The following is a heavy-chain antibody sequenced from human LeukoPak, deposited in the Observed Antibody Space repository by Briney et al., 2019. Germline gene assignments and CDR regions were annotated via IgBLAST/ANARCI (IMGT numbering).Heavy chain of an antibody. CDR1: GYTFTGYY. CDR2: INPNSGGT. J-gene: IGHJ6*03. CDR3: ARLRITMVRGVIRRSMDV. D-gene: IGHD3-10*01. Sequence: ASVKVSCKASGYTFTGYYMHRVRQAPGQGLEWMGWINPNSGGTNYAQKFQGRVTMTRDTSISTAYMELSRLRSDDTAVYYCARLRITMVRGVIRRSMDVWGKGTTVTISS. V-gene: IGHV1-2*02.